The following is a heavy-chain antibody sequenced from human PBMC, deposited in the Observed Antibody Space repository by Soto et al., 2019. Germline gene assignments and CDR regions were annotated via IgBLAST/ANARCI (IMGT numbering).Heavy chain of an antibody. CDR1: GGTFRTSA. V-gene: IGHV1-69*12. CDR2: IMPVFRRP. D-gene: IGHD1-1*01. J-gene: IGHJ6*02. Sequence: QVQLVQSGAEVKKPGSSVKVSCKASGGTFRTSAISWVRQAPGQGLEWVGGIMPVFRRPKYAQNFQDRVTITADESTSTAYMELSSLRSDDTAVYYCARDKDRLQLGGYYYYILDVWGQGTAVTVSS. CDR3: ARDKDRLQLGGYYYYILDV.